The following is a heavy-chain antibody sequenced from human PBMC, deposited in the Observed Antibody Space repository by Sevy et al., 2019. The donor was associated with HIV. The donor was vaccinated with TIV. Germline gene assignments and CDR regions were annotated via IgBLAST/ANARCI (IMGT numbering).Heavy chain of an antibody. V-gene: IGHV3-23*01. CDR1: GFTFSRYW. CDR2: VSGSGATT. J-gene: IGHJ3*02. CDR3: AKDVYDSSGYYPMGAFDI. Sequence: GGSLRLSCAASGFTFSRYWMSWVRQAPGKGLEWVSGVSGSGATTLYADSVKGRFSISRDNSKNTLYLQINSLRAEDTAVYYCAKDVYDSSGYYPMGAFDIWGQGTMVTVSS. D-gene: IGHD3-22*01.